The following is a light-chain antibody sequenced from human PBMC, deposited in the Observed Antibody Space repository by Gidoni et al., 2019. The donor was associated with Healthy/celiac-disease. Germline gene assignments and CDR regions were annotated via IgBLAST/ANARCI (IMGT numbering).Light chain of an antibody. CDR1: RSDVGSYNL. J-gene: IGLJ2*01. Sequence: QSALTQPASVSGSHGQSITISCTGTRSDVGSYNLVSWYQQHPGKAPQLLIYEGSKRPSGVSNRFSGSQSVNPASLTISGLQADDEADYYCCSYAGSRLFGGGTKLTVL. CDR2: EGS. CDR3: CSYAGSRL. V-gene: IGLV2-23*01.